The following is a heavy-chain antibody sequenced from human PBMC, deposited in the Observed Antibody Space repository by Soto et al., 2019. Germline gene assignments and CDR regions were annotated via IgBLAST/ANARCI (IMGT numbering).Heavy chain of an antibody. CDR3: AKGGKWERLFDY. CDR2: ISYDGSNK. CDR1: GFTFSSYG. Sequence: GGSLRLSCAASGFTFSSYGMHWVRQAPGKGLEWVAVISYDGSNKYYADSVKGRFTISRDNSKNTLYLQMNSLRAEDTAVYYCAKGGKWERLFDYWGQGTLVTVSS. J-gene: IGHJ4*02. D-gene: IGHD1-26*01. V-gene: IGHV3-30*18.